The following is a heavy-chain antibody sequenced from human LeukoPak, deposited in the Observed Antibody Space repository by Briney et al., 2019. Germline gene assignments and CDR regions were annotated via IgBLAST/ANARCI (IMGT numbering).Heavy chain of an antibody. J-gene: IGHJ4*02. D-gene: IGHD2/OR15-2a*01. CDR2: ISGSGGST. CDR1: GFTFSTYA. Sequence: GGSLRLSCAASGFTFSTYAMGWVRQAPGKGLEWVSTISGSGGSTDYADSVKGRFTISRDNSKNTLYLQMNTLRAEDTAVYFCASDRNSNNWFYYWGQGTLVTDSS. CDR3: ASDRNSNNWFYY. V-gene: IGHV3-23*01.